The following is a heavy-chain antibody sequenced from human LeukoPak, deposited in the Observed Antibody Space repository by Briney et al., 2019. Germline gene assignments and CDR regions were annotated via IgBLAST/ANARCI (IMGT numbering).Heavy chain of an antibody. D-gene: IGHD3-16*02. CDR2: MNPNSGNT. V-gene: IGHV1-8*01. Sequence: ASVKVSCKASGYTFTSYDINWVRQATGQGLEWMGWMNPNSGNTGYAQKFQGRVTMTRNTSISTAYMELSSLRSEDTAVYYCARASTYYDYVWGSYRYQPYYYYGMDVWGQGTTVTASS. J-gene: IGHJ6*02. CDR3: ARASTYYDYVWGSYRYQPYYYYGMDV. CDR1: GYTFTSYD.